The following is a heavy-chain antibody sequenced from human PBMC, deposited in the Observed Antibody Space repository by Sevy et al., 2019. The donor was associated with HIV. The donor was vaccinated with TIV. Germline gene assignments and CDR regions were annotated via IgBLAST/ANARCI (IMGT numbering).Heavy chain of an antibody. CDR3: ARERQLVLDY. J-gene: IGHJ4*02. CDR1: GGSISSYY. D-gene: IGHD6-13*01. V-gene: IGHV4-59*01. Sequence: SETLSLTCTVSGGSISSYYWSWIRQPPGKALEWIGYVYYSGSTNYNPSLKSRVTISIDTSKNQFSLKLTSVTAADTAVYYCARERQLVLDYWGQGTLVIVSS. CDR2: VYYSGST.